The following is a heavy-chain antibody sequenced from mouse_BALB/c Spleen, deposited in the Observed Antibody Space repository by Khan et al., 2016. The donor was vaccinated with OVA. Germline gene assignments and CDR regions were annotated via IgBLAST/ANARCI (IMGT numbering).Heavy chain of an antibody. D-gene: IGHD2-10*01. V-gene: IGHV9-3-1*01. Sequence: QIQLVQSGPELMKPGETVKISCKASGYTFTNYGMNWVKQSPGKALKWMGWINTYTGEPTYADDFKGRFAFSLETSASTAYLQINNLTNEDTATYFCARPPYFSYTLDHWGQGTSVTVSS. CDR1: GYTFTNYG. CDR2: INTYTGEP. CDR3: ARPPYFSYTLDH. J-gene: IGHJ4*01.